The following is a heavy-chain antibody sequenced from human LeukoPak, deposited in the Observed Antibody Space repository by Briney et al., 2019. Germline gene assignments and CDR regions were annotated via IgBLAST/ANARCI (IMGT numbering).Heavy chain of an antibody. CDR1: GLTFSSYA. CDR2: ISGSGSST. J-gene: IGHJ4*02. CDR3: AKYPSYYVPFDY. Sequence: PGGSLRLSCAASGLTFSSYAVSWVRQAPGRGLEWVSTISGSGSSTYYADSVRGRFTISRDNSKNTLYLQMNSLRGEDTAVYYCAKYPSYYVPFDYWGQGTLVTVSS. D-gene: IGHD1-26*01. V-gene: IGHV3-23*01.